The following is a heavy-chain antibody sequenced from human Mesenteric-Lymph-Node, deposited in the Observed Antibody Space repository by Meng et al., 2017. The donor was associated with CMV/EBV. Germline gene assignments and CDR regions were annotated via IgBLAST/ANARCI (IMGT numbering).Heavy chain of an antibody. CDR3: ARDPYSDTWYGNYYGMDV. J-gene: IGHJ6*02. D-gene: IGHD6-13*01. Sequence: ASVKVSCKGSEDTFTGYHMHWVRQAPGQGLEWMGWINSKNGDTNYAQKFQGRVTVTRDTSISTAYMELSSLTSDDTAVYYCARDPYSDTWYGNYYGMDVWGQGTTVTVSS. CDR1: EDTFTGYH. V-gene: IGHV1-2*02. CDR2: INSKNGDT.